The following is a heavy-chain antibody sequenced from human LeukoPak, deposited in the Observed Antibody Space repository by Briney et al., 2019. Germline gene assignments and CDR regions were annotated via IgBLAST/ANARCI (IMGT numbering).Heavy chain of an antibody. Sequence: GGSLRLSCAASGFTFSSYAMSWVRQAPGKGLEWVSTISGSGGSTYYADSVKGRFTISRDNSKNTLYLQMNSLETEDTAVYYCTWEWELLYYWGQGTLVTVSS. CDR3: TWEWELLYY. D-gene: IGHD1-26*01. CDR1: GFTFSSYA. CDR2: ISGSGGST. V-gene: IGHV3-23*01. J-gene: IGHJ4*02.